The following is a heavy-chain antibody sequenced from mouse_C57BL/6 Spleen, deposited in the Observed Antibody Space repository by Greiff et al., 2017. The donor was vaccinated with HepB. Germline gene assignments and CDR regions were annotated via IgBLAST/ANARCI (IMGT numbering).Heavy chain of an antibody. CDR3: TRGQPRGYYAMDY. J-gene: IGHJ4*01. CDR1: GFTFSNYW. CDR2: IRLKSDNYAT. Sequence: EVKLVESGGGLVQPGGSMKLSCVASGFTFSNYWMNWVRQSPEKGLEWVAQIRLKSDNYATHYAESVKGRFTISRDDSKSSVYLQMNNLRAEDTGIYYCTRGQPRGYYAMDYWGQGTSVTVSS. D-gene: IGHD6-1*01. V-gene: IGHV6-3*01.